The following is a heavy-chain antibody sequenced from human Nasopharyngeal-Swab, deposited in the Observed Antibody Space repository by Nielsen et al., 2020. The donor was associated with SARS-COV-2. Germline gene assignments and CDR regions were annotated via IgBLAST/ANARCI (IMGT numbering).Heavy chain of an antibody. CDR3: AKDAYSSSSRLLH. J-gene: IGHJ1*01. D-gene: IGHD6-6*01. V-gene: IGHV3-30*18. Sequence: GESLKISCEASGFNFNNYGMHWVRQAPGKGLEWVAVISYEGSKKFYVASVEGRFTVSRDFSKNSLYLQMNSLRPEDTALYYCAKDAYSSSSRLLHWGRGTLVTVSS. CDR2: ISYEGSKK. CDR1: GFNFNNYG.